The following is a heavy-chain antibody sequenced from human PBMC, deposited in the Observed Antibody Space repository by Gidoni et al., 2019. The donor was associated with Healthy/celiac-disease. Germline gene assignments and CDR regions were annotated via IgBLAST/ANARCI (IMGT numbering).Heavy chain of an antibody. J-gene: IGHJ3*02. CDR1: GFPFRSYA. CDR3: ASGEGVLSIVGAFDAFDI. Sequence: QVQLVESGGGVVQPGRSLRLSCSASGFPFRSYAMPWVRQAPGKGLEWVAVISYDGSNKYYADSVKGRFTISRDNSKNTLYLQMNSLRAEDTAVYYCASGEGVLSIVGAFDAFDIWGQGTMVTVSS. V-gene: IGHV3-30-3*01. D-gene: IGHD1-26*01. CDR2: ISYDGSNK.